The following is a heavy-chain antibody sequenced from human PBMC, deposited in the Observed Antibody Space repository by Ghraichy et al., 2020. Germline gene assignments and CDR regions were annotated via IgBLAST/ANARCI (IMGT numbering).Heavy chain of an antibody. D-gene: IGHD5-12*01. CDR1: GFALSSYS. CDR3: AREKRGFYYYAMDV. V-gene: IGHV3-21*01. J-gene: IGHJ6*02. Sequence: GALRLSCAASGFALSSYSMNWVRQAPGKGLEWISSTSSSTGNIYYGDSVKGRFTIVRDNVKNSLFLQMESLRPEDTAVYFCAREKRGFYYYAMDVWGQGTTVTVSS. CDR2: TSSSTGNI.